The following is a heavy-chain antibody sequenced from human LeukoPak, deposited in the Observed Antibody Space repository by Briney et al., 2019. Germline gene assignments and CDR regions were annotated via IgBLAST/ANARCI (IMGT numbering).Heavy chain of an antibody. CDR3: ARARTVDTAMVCIDP. D-gene: IGHD5-18*01. V-gene: IGHV1-2*02. J-gene: IGHJ5*02. CDR2: INPNSGGT. CDR1: GYTFTCYY. Sequence: ASVKVSCKASGYTFTCYYMHWVRQAPGQGLEWMGWINPNSGGTNYAQKFQGRVTMTRDTSISTAYMELSRLRSDDTAVYYCARARTVDTAMVCIDPWGQGTLVTVSS.